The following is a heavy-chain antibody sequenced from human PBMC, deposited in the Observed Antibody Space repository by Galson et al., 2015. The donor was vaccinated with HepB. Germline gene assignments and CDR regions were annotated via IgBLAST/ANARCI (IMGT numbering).Heavy chain of an antibody. CDR3: AKRSRSSGNYLFDY. J-gene: IGHJ4*02. CDR1: GFTFSGYA. CDR2: IIGSGDTT. D-gene: IGHD1-26*01. Sequence: SLRLSCAASGFTFSGYAMSWVRQAPGKGLDWVSTIIGSGDTTYYADSVKGRFTISRDNSKNTLYLQMNSLRAEDTAVYYCAKRSRSSGNYLFDYWGQGTLVTVSS. V-gene: IGHV3-23*01.